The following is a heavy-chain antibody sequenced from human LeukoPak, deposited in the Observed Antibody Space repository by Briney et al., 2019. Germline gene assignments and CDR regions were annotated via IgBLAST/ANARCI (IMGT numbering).Heavy chain of an antibody. Sequence: PGESLKISCKGSGYSFTSYWISWVRQMPGKGLEWMGRIDPSDSYTNYSPSFQDHVTISADKSISTAYLQWSSLKASDTAMYYCARHPLYCSSTSCPSSDYWGQGTLVTVSS. CDR2: IDPSDSYT. CDR1: GYSFTSYW. V-gene: IGHV5-10-1*01. CDR3: ARHPLYCSSTSCPSSDY. D-gene: IGHD2-2*01. J-gene: IGHJ4*02.